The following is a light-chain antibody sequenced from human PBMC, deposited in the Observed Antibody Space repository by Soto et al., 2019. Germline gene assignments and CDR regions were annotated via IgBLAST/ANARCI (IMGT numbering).Light chain of an antibody. CDR1: HSVSNS. CDR2: DTS. CDR3: QHRSSWFWT. Sequence: EIVLTQSPATLSLSPGARATLSCRASHSVSNSLAWYQQKPGQAPRLLIYDTSNRATGIPARFSGSGSGTDFTLTISSLEPEDFAVYYCQHRSSWFWTFGQGTKVEIK. V-gene: IGKV3-11*01. J-gene: IGKJ1*01.